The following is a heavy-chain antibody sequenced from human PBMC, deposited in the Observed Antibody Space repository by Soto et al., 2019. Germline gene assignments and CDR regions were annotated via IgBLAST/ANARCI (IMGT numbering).Heavy chain of an antibody. D-gene: IGHD6-6*01. J-gene: IGHJ6*03. Sequence: LGESLKISCKGSGYSFTSYWIGWVRQMPGKGLEWMGIIYPGDSDTRYSPSFQSQVTISADKSISTAYLQWSSLKASDTAMYYCARHNIPSSSSPLTFMDVWGKGTTVTVSS. CDR3: ARHNIPSSSSPLTFMDV. V-gene: IGHV5-51*01. CDR2: IYPGDSDT. CDR1: GYSFTSYW.